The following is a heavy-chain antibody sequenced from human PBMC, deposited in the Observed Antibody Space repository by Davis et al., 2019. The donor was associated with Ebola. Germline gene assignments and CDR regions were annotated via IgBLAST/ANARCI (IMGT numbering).Heavy chain of an antibody. D-gene: IGHD3-22*01. CDR1: GLTFSSYW. CDR3: ATTFYYDSSNSMAY. Sequence: PGGSLRLSCAASGLTFSSYWMHWVRHVPGKGLVWVSRISIDGSTTNYADSVKGRFTISRDNAKNTLFLQMNSLRAEDTAVYYCATTFYYDSSNSMAYWGQGTLVTVSS. CDR2: ISIDGSTT. V-gene: IGHV3-74*01. J-gene: IGHJ4*02.